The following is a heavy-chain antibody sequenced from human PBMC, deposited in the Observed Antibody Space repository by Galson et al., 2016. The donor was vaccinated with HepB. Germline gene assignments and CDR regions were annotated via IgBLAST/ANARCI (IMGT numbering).Heavy chain of an antibody. D-gene: IGHD2-15*01. V-gene: IGHV5-51*01. Sequence: QSGAEVKKPGESLKISCQGTGYIFTMYWIGWVRQMPGKGLEWMGIIYPGDSDLRYSPTFQGQVTISVEKSINTAYLQWSALKASDTAIYYCAKQRYCSGSSCFVDLDAFDIWGQGTTVTVSS. CDR2: IYPGDSDL. J-gene: IGHJ3*02. CDR3: AKQRYCSGSSCFVDLDAFDI. CDR1: GYIFTMYW.